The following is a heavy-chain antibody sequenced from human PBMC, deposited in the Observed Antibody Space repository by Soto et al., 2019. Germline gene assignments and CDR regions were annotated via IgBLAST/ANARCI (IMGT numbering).Heavy chain of an antibody. CDR1: GFTFSSYG. J-gene: IGHJ4*02. CDR2: ISYDGSNK. CDR3: AKHGSCPFYY. V-gene: IGHV3-30*18. D-gene: IGHD2-15*01. Sequence: QVQLVESGGGVVQPGRSLRLSCAASGFTFSSYGMHWVRQAPGKGLEWVAVISYDGSNKYYADSVKGRFTISRDNSKNTLYLQMNRLRAEDTAVYYCAKHGSCPFYYWGQGTLVTVSS.